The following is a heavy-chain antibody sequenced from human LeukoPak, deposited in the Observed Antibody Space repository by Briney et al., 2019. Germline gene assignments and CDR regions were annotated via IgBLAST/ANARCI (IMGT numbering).Heavy chain of an antibody. V-gene: IGHV4-39*02. CDR1: GGSISSSSYY. D-gene: IGHD3-16*01. CDR2: IYYSGST. J-gene: IGHJ4*02. CDR3: ARDRAYSTFDY. Sequence: TSETLSLTCTVSGGSISSSSYYWGWIRQPPGKGLEWIGSIYYSGSTYYNPSLKSRVTISVDTSKNQFSLKLSSVTAADTAVYYCARDRAYSTFDYWGQGTLVTVSS.